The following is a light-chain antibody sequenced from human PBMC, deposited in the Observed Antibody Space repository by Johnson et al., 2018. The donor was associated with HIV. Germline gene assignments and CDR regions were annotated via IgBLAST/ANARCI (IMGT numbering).Light chain of an antibody. J-gene: IGLJ1*01. V-gene: IGLV1-51*02. Sequence: QSVLTQPPSVSAAPGQKVTISCSGRRSDIGSNYVSWYQQLPGTAPKLLIYEKNKRPSGIPDRFSGSKSGTSATLGITGLQTGDEADYYCGTWDSSLGYVFGTGTKVTVL. CDR1: RSDIGSNY. CDR2: EKN. CDR3: GTWDSSLGYV.